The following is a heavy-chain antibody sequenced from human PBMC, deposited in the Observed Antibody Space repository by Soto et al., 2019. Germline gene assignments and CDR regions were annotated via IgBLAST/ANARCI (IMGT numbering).Heavy chain of an antibody. CDR3: ARSREYYDFWSGYYTGHYYYGMDV. CDR1: GYSISSGYY. D-gene: IGHD3-3*01. CDR2: IYHSGST. Sequence: PSETLSLTCAVSGYSISSGYYWGWIRQPPGKGLEWIGSIYHSGSTYYNPSLKSRVTISVDTPKNQFSLKLSSVTAADTAVYYCARSREYYDFWSGYYTGHYYYGMDVWGQGTTATVSS. V-gene: IGHV4-38-2*01. J-gene: IGHJ6*02.